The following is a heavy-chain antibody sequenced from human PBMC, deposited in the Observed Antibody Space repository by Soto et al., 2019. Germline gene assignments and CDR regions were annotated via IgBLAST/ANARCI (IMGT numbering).Heavy chain of an antibody. CDR2: IIPIFGTA. CDR1: GGTFSSYA. D-gene: IGHD6-19*01. V-gene: IGHV1-69*06. Sequence: QVQLVQSGAEVKKPGSSVKVSCKASGGTFSSYAISWVRQAPGQGLEWMGGIIPIFGTANYAQKFQGRGTSTADKATSRAYMELSSLRSEDTAVYYCARDLVAGYYSYGMDVWGHGTTVTVSS. J-gene: IGHJ6*02. CDR3: ARDLVAGYYSYGMDV.